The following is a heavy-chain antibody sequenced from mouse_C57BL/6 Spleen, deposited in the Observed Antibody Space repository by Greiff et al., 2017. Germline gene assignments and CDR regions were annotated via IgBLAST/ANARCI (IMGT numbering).Heavy chain of an antibody. V-gene: IGHV3-6*01. CDR2: ISYDGSN. Sequence: DVTLQESGPGLVKPSQSLSLTCSVTGYSITSGYYWNWIRPFPGNILEWMGYISYDGSNNYNPSRKNRITITPDTSKHQFFLKLNSVTPKDTATYYCAAEAWFAYWGQGTLVTVSA. J-gene: IGHJ3*01. CDR3: AAEAWFAY. CDR1: GYSITSGYY.